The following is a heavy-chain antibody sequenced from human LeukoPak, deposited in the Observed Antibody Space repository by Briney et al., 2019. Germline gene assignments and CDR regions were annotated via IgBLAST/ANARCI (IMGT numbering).Heavy chain of an antibody. Sequence: RPGGSLRLSCAGSGFTFDDYGMAWVRQVQGKGLEWVAGINWNGGTRGYADSVRGRFTISRDNAKNSLDLQMDSLRVEDTALYYCARDQGYLYDSSGHSPLEYWGRGTLVTVSS. D-gene: IGHD3-22*01. CDR1: GFTFDDYG. J-gene: IGHJ4*02. V-gene: IGHV3-20*04. CDR3: ARDQGYLYDSSGHSPLEY. CDR2: INWNGGTR.